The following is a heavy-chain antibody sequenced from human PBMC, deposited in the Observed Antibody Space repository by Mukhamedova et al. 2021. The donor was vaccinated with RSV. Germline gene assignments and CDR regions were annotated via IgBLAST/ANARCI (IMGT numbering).Heavy chain of an antibody. CDR3: ATAPHGASSWDY. CDR2: DT. Sequence: DTRYSPSFQGQVTISADKSINTAYLQWSSLRASDTAIYYCATAPHGASSWDYWGQGTLLTVSS. J-gene: IGHJ4*02. V-gene: IGHV5-51*01. D-gene: IGHD6-13*01.